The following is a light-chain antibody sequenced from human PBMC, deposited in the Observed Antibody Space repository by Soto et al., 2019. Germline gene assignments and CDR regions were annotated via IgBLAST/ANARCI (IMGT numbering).Light chain of an antibody. CDR3: LLDFRYFWA. CDR1: QAIRTA. CDR2: AAS. J-gene: IGKJ1*01. Sequence: AIQLTQSPSSLYASVGDRVTITCRASQAIRTALGWYQQKPGKVPKLLIYAASILQSGVPSRFSGSGSGTDFTHTISSLQPEDFATYYCLLDFRYFWAFGQGTKVEIK. V-gene: IGKV1-6*01.